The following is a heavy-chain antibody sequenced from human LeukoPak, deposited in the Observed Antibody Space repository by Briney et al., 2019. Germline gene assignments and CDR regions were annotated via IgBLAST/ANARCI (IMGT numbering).Heavy chain of an antibody. Sequence: ASVKVSCKASGYTFTSYDINWVRQATGQGLEWMGWMNPNSGNTGYAQKFQGRVTMTRNTSISTAYMELSSLRSEDTAVYYCARLRYYYDSSGYLPWYFDYWGQGTLVTVSS. D-gene: IGHD3-22*01. CDR2: MNPNSGNT. CDR1: GYTFTSYD. V-gene: IGHV1-8*01. CDR3: ARLRYYYDSSGYLPWYFDY. J-gene: IGHJ4*02.